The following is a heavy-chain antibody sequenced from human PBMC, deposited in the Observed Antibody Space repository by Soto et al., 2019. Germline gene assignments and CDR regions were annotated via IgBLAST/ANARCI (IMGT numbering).Heavy chain of an antibody. J-gene: IGHJ6*02. CDR3: AIHSDSEAAAGEYYYYGMDV. Sequence: GESLKISCKGSGYSFTSYWISWVRQMPGKGLEWMGRIDPSDSYTNYSPSFQGHVTISADKSISTAYLQWSSLKASDTAMYYCAIHSDSEAAAGEYYYYGMDVWGQGTTVTVSS. D-gene: IGHD6-13*01. CDR2: IDPSDSYT. V-gene: IGHV5-10-1*01. CDR1: GYSFTSYW.